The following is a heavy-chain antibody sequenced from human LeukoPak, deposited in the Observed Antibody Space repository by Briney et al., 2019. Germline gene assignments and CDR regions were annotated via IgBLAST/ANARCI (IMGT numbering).Heavy chain of an antibody. CDR2: INTDGTVT. J-gene: IGHJ4*02. D-gene: IGHD6-19*01. Sequence: GGSLRLSCAASGFTFSKYWMLWIRQAPGKGLESVSRINTDGTVTTYADSVKGRFTVSRDNADNTMFLQMNSVGDEDTAVYYCATKQWLAPPPDSWGQGTPVTVSS. CDR1: GFTFSKYW. CDR3: ATKQWLAPPPDS. V-gene: IGHV3-74*01.